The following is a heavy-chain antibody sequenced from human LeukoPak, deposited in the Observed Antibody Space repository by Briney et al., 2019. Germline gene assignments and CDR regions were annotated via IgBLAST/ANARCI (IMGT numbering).Heavy chain of an antibody. CDR2: ISGSGGST. D-gene: IGHD3-22*01. J-gene: IGHJ3*02. V-gene: IGHV3-23*01. CDR1: GFTFSSYA. CDR3: AKYTYYYDSSGYYYDNDAFDI. Sequence: GGSLRLPCAASGFTFSSYAMSWVRQAPGKGLEWVSAISGSGGSTYYADSVKGRFTISRDNSKNTLYLQMNSLRAEDTAVYYCAKYTYYYDSSGYYYDNDAFDIWGQGTMVTVSS.